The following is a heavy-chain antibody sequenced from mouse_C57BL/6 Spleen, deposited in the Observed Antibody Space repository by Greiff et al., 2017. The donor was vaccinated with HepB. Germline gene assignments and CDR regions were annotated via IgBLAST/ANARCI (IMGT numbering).Heavy chain of an antibody. CDR3: AKYGSSPPFAY. V-gene: IGHV3-6*01. D-gene: IGHD1-1*01. CDR2: ISYDGSN. J-gene: IGHJ3*01. CDR1: GYSITSGYY. Sequence: EVKLMESGPGLVKPSQSLSLTCSVTGYSITSGYYWNWIRQFPGNKLEWMGYISYDGSNNYNPSLKNRISITRDTSKNQFFLKLNSVTTEDTATYYCAKYGSSPPFAYWGQGTLVTVSA.